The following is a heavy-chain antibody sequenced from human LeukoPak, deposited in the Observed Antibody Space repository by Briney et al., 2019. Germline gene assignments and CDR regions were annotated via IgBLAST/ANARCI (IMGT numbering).Heavy chain of an antibody. J-gene: IGHJ6*02. D-gene: IGHD3-9*01. Sequence: GGSLRLSCAASGFTFRDYNMNWVRQAPGKGLEWVSYITDSGSTIHYADSVNGRFTISRNNAKNSLYLQMNSLRAEDSAVYYCARSIGLTGGGVDVWGRGTTVTVSS. V-gene: IGHV3-11*01. CDR1: GFTFRDYN. CDR3: ARSIGLTGGGVDV. CDR2: ITDSGSTI.